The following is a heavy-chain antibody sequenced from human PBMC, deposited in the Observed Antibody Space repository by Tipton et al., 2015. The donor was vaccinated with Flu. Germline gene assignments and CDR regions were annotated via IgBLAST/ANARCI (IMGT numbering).Heavy chain of an antibody. Sequence: QLVQSGAEVKKPGESLKISCKGSGYSFTSYWIGWVRQMPGKGLEWMGIIYPGDSDTRYSPSFQGQVAISADKSISTAYLQWSSLKAPDTAMYYWARLRCKGTSCYLGMDVWGQGTPVTVSS. D-gene: IGHD2-2*01. CDR3: ARLRCKGTSCYLGMDV. CDR1: GYSFTSYW. CDR2: IYPGDSDT. V-gene: IGHV5-51*01. J-gene: IGHJ6*02.